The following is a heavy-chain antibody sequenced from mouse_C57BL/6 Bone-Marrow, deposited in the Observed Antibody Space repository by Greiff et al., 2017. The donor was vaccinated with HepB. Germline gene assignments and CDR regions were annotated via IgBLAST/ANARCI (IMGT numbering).Heavy chain of an antibody. CDR2: ISYDGSN. V-gene: IGHV3-6*01. Sequence: EVQLQESGPGLVKPSQSLSLTCSVTGYSITSGYYWNWIRQFPGNKLEWMGYISYDGSNNYNPSLKNRISITRDTSKNQFFLKLNSVTTEDTATYYCARGEEYFDYWGQGTTLTVSS. CDR1: GYSITSGYY. J-gene: IGHJ2*01. CDR3: ARGEEYFDY.